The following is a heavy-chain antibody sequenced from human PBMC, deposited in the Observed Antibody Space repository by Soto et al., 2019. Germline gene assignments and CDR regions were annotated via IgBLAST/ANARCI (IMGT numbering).Heavy chain of an antibody. CDR2: ISYDGSNK. CDR1: GFTFSSYG. J-gene: IGHJ6*02. CDR3: AKDHFYSSGWYYYYGMDV. V-gene: IGHV3-30*18. Sequence: VQLVESGGGLVQPGGSLRLSCAASGFTFSSYGMHWVRQAPGKGLEWVAVISYDGSNKYYADSVKGRFTISRDNSKNTLYLQMNSLRAEDTAVYYCAKDHFYSSGWYYYYGMDVWGQGTTVTVSS. D-gene: IGHD6-19*01.